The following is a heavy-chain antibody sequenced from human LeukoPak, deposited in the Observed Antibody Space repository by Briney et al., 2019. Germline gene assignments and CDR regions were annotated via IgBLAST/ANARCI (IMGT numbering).Heavy chain of an antibody. D-gene: IGHD6-19*01. V-gene: IGHV3-9*01. J-gene: IGHJ4*02. CDR2: ISWNSGSI. CDR3: ARVGKQGWDFAH. CDR1: GFTFDDYA. Sequence: SLRLSCAASGFTFDDYAMHWVRQAPGKGLEWVSGISWNSGSIGYADSVKGRFTISRDYTTNSLYLQMDSLRAEDTAVYYCARVGKQGWDFAHWGQGTLVTVSS.